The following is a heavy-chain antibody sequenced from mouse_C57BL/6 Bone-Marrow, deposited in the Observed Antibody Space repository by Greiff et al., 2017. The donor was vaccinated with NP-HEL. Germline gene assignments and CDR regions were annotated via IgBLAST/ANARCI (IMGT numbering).Heavy chain of an antibody. D-gene: IGHD6-1*01. CDR3: ARAASRDY. Sequence: VHVKQSGPELVKPGASVKIPCKASGYTFTDYNMDWVKQSHGKSLEWIGDINPNNGGTIYNQKFKGKATLTVDKSSSTAYMELRSLTSEDTAVYYCARAASRDYWGQGTSVTVSS. CDR2: INPNNGGT. CDR1: GYTFTDYN. V-gene: IGHV1-18*01. J-gene: IGHJ4*01.